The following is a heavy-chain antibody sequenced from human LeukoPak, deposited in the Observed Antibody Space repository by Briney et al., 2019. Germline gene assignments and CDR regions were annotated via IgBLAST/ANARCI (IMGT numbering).Heavy chain of an antibody. CDR2: ISAYNGNT. Sequence: ASVTVSCTASGYTFTSYGISWVRQAPGQGLEWMGWISAYNGNTNYAQKLQGRVTMTTDTSTSTAYMELRSLRSDDTAVYYCARDRVATEIDYWGQGTLVTVSS. CDR1: GYTFTSYG. D-gene: IGHD5-12*01. CDR3: ARDRVATEIDY. V-gene: IGHV1-18*01. J-gene: IGHJ4*02.